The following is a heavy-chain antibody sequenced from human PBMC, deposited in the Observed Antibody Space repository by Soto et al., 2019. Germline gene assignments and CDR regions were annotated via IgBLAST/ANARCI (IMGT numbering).Heavy chain of an antibody. CDR3: ARQGSYWFDP. V-gene: IGHV5-10-1*01. CDR1: EYSFTTYY. D-gene: IGHD2-15*01. Sequence: GESLKISCKDSEYSFTTYYINWVRQMPGKGLEWMGRIDPSDSYINYSPSFQGHVTFSVDKSITTAYLQWDSLEASDTAMYYCARQGSYWFDPWGQGTLVTVSS. CDR2: IDPSDSYI. J-gene: IGHJ5*02.